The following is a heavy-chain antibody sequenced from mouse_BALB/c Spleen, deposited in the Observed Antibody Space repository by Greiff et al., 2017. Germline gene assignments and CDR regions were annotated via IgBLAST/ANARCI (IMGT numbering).Heavy chain of an antibody. CDR1: GDSITSGY. J-gene: IGHJ4*01. V-gene: IGHV3-8*02. CDR2: ISYSGST. CDR3: ARFLYYYGSSGMDY. D-gene: IGHD1-1*01. Sequence: EVQLKESGPSLVKPSQTLSLTCSVTGDSITSGYWNWIRKFPGNKLEYMGYISYSGSTYYNPSLKSRISITRDTSKNQYYLQLNSVTTEDTATYYCARFLYYYGSSGMDYWGQGTSVTVSS.